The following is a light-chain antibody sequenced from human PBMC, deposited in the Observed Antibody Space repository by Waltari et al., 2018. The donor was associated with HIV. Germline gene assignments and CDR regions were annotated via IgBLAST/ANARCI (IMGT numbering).Light chain of an antibody. CDR2: WAS. V-gene: IGKV4-1*01. J-gene: IGKJ2*01. CDR1: QSVLYTSNNKNK. CDR3: QQHHSTPYT. Sequence: EIVMTQSPDSLAVSLGERATINCKSSQSVLYTSNNKNKLALYWYQQKPGQPPKLLIYWASTRGSGVPVRFSGSGSGTDFTLTISSLQAEDAAFYYCQQHHSTPYTFGRGTTVEIK.